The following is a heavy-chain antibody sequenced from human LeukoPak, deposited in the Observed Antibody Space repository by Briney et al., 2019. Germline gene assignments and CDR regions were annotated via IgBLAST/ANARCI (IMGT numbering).Heavy chain of an antibody. CDR2: IIPIFGTA. CDR1: GGTFSSYA. Sequence: GASVKVSCKASGGTFSSYAISWVRQAPGEGLEWMGGIIPIFGTANYAQKFQGRVTITADESTSTAYMELSSLRSEDTAVYYCARDRGYSGYDIDGMDVWGKGTTVTVSS. CDR3: ARDRGYSGYDIDGMDV. D-gene: IGHD5-12*01. V-gene: IGHV1-69*01. J-gene: IGHJ6*04.